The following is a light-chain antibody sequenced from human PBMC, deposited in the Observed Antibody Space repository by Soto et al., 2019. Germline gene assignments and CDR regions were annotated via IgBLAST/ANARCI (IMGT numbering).Light chain of an antibody. CDR1: QSISRW. J-gene: IGKJ3*01. Sequence: DTQMTQSPATLSASVGDRVTITCRASQSISRWLAWYQQELGKAPKLLISEASNLEPGVSSRFSGSGSGTEFTLTISSLQPDDFATYYCQQHSNFFGPGTRVDI. CDR2: EAS. CDR3: QQHSNF. V-gene: IGKV1-5*01.